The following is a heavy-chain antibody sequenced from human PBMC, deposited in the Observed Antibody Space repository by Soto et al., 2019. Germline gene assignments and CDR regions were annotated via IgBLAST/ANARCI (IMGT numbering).Heavy chain of an antibody. J-gene: IGHJ5*02. CDR1: GFSFSSYG. CDR2: ISSGGTTI. CDR3: ATKGGGYYFGFDP. V-gene: IGHV3-48*03. Sequence: PGGSLRFSSAGPGFSFSSYGIHWVRQAPGKGLEWVSYISSGGTTIYYADSVKGRFTISRDDAKNSLYLQMNSLRAEDTAVYFCATKGGGYYFGFDPWGQGTLVTVSS. D-gene: IGHD3-22*01.